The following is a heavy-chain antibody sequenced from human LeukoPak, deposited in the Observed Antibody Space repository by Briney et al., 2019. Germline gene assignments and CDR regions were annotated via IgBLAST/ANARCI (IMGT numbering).Heavy chain of an antibody. CDR1: GFTFSSYA. J-gene: IGHJ6*02. Sequence: QSGGSLRLSCAASGFTFSSYAMHWVRQAPGKGLEWVAVISYDGSNKYYADSVKGRFTISRDNSKNTLYLQMNSLRAEDTAVYYCARDGEILRFLEWLSHPFYYGMDVWGQGTTVTVSS. CDR2: ISYDGSNK. V-gene: IGHV3-30-3*01. CDR3: ARDGEILRFLEWLSHPFYYGMDV. D-gene: IGHD3-3*01.